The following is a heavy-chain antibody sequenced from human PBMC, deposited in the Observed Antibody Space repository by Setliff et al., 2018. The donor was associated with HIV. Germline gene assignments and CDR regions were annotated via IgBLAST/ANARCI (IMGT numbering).Heavy chain of an antibody. Sequence: EASVKVSCKASGYTFTSYYMHWVRQAPGQGLEWMGIINPSGGGTSYAQKFRGRVTMTRDTSTSTVYMELSSLRSGDTAVYYCARGVQLWPDYWGQGTLVTVSS. CDR1: GYTFTSYY. CDR2: INPSGGGT. D-gene: IGHD5-18*01. J-gene: IGHJ4*02. V-gene: IGHV1-46*01. CDR3: ARGVQLWPDY.